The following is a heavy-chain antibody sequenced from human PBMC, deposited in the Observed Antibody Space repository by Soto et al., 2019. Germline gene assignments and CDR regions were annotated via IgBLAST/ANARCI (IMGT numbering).Heavy chain of an antibody. CDR1: GYRFTSYW. CDR3: SRHRVSYSDYDRMDV. J-gene: IGHJ6*02. CDR2: SYPGDSNT. V-gene: IGHV5-51*01. Sequence: GESLKISCKGSGYRFTSYWIAWVRQMPGKGLEWMGISYPGDSNTRYSPSFQGQVTMSFDNSISTAYLQWNNLKPSDTAIYYCSRHRVSYSDYDRMDVWVQGTRVTVS. D-gene: IGHD5-12*01.